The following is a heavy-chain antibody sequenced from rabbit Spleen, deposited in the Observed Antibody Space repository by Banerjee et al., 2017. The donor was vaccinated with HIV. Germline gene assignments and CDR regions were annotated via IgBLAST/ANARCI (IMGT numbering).Heavy chain of an antibody. D-gene: IGHD6-1*01. CDR2: IYTSNGDT. CDR1: GVSLNDKDV. V-gene: IGHV1S45*01. CDR3: ARAGGAGYGYGFHL. J-gene: IGHJ4*01. Sequence: QEQLVESGGDLVKPGASLTLTCTASGVSLNDKDVMCWVRQAPGKGLEWIACIYTSNGDTYYASWPKGRFTISKTSSTTVTLQMTSLTAADTATYFCARAGGAGYGYGFHLWGPGTLVTVS.